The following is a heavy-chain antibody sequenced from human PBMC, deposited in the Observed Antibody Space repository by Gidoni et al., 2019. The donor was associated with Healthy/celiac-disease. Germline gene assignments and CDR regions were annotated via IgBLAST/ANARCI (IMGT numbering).Heavy chain of an antibody. CDR3: ARDGIQLWPFDY. D-gene: IGHD5-18*01. V-gene: IGHV4-39*07. Sequence: QLQLQESGPGLVKPSETLSLTCTVPVASISSSSYYWGWIRQPPGKGLEWIGSIYYSGSTYYNPSLKSRVTISVDTSKNQFSLKLSSVTAADTAVYYCARDGIQLWPFDYWGQGTLVTVSS. J-gene: IGHJ4*02. CDR1: VASISSSSYY. CDR2: IYYSGST.